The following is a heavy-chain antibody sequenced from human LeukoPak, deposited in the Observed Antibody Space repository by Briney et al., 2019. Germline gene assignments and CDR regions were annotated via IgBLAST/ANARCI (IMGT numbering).Heavy chain of an antibody. V-gene: IGHV3-23*01. J-gene: IGHJ6*03. CDR2: ISGSGGST. CDR3: AKVGSGSSHYYYYMDV. CDR1: GFTFSSYA. D-gene: IGHD1-26*01. Sequence: PGGSLRISCAASGFTFSSYAMSWVRQAPGKGLEWVSAISGSGGSTYYADSVKGRFTISRDNSKNTLYLQMNSLRAEDTAVYYCAKVGSGSSHYYYYMDVWGKGTTVTVSS.